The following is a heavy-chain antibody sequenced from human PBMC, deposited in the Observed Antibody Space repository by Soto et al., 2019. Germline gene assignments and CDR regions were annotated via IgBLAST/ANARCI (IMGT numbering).Heavy chain of an antibody. CDR3: ASHRHYHFWAPVALYGMDV. D-gene: IGHD3-3*01. CDR2: IYYSGST. CDR1: GGCISNSKYY. V-gene: IGHV4-39*01. J-gene: IGHJ6*02. Sequence: XASLWLTRTVCGGCISNSKYYWGWVRQPPGKELEWIGSIYYSGSTYYNPSLKSRVTISVDTSKNQFSLKLSSVTAADTAVYYCASHRHYHFWAPVALYGMDVSGHGTTVTVSS.